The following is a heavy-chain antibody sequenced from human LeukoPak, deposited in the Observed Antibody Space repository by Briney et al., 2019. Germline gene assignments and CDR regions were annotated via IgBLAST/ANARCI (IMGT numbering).Heavy chain of an antibody. CDR2: INHSGST. CDR1: GGSFGGYY. CDR3: ARGQPYQLLSRWFDP. Sequence: SETLSLTCAVYGGSFGGYYWSWIRQPPGKGLEWIGEINHSGSTNYNPSLKSRVTISVDTSKNQFSLRLSSVTAADTAVYYCARGQPYQLLSRWFDPWGQGTLVTVSS. D-gene: IGHD2-2*01. J-gene: IGHJ5*02. V-gene: IGHV4-34*01.